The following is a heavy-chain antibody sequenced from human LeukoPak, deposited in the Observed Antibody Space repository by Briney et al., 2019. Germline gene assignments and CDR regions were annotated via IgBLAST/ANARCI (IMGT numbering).Heavy chain of an antibody. CDR3: ARDRQKYYGSGSYSKGWFDP. D-gene: IGHD3-10*01. Sequence: SETLSLTCTVSGGSISSYYWSWIRQPPGKGLEWIGRIYTSGSTNYNPSLKSRVTMSVDTSKNQFSLKLSSVTAADTAVYYCARDRQKYYGSGSYSKGWFDPWGQGTLVTVSS. J-gene: IGHJ5*02. CDR2: IYTSGST. CDR1: GGSISSYY. V-gene: IGHV4-4*07.